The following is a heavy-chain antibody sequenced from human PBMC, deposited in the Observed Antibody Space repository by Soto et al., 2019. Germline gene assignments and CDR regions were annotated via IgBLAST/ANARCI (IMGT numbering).Heavy chain of an antibody. CDR3: ARTSRSGYLNWFDP. CDR2: IYYSGST. J-gene: IGHJ5*02. D-gene: IGHD3-3*01. V-gene: IGHV4-30-4*01. Sequence: QVQLQESGPGLVKPSQTLSRTCTVSGGSISSGDYYWSWIRQPPGKGLEWIGYIYYSGSTYYNPALKSRVTISVDTSKNQFSLKLSSVTAADTAVYYCARTSRSGYLNWFDPWGQGTLVTVSS. CDR1: GGSISSGDYY.